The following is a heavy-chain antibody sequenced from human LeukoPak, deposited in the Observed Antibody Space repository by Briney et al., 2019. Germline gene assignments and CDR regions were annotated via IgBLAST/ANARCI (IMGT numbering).Heavy chain of an antibody. CDR1: RFTFTTYA. CDR2: ISGSGGST. Sequence: GGSLRLSCVASRFTFTTYAMGWVRQVHREGMEWVSAISGSGGSTYYADSVKGRFTISRDNSKNTLYLQMNSLRAEDTGVYYCANPELVTMVRGVIIGNYWGQGTLVTVSS. V-gene: IGHV3-23*01. D-gene: IGHD3-10*01. CDR3: ANPELVTMVRGVIIGNY. J-gene: IGHJ4*02.